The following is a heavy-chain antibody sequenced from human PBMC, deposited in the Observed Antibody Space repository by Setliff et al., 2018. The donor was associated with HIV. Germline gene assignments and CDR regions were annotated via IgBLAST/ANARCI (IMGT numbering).Heavy chain of an antibody. CDR1: GFIFDDYA. J-gene: IGHJ4*02. CDR3: ARSHYSRGESFDY. D-gene: IGHD2-21*01. V-gene: IGHV3-9*01. CDR2: ISWKSGSL. Sequence: PGGSLRLSCAASGFIFDDYAMHWVRQAPGKGLEWVSGISWKSGSLGYADSVKGRFTVSRDSAQSSLYLQMSSLRAEDTAVYYCARSHYSRGESFDYWGQGTLVTVSS.